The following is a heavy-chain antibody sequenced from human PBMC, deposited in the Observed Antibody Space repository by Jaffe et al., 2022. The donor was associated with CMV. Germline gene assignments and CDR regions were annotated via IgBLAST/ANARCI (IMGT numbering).Heavy chain of an antibody. CDR1: GGTIFTSDYY. CDR3: ARQPYTSNRATYYFYYIDV. Sequence: QLQLQESGPGLVKPSETLSLTCSVSGGTIFTSDYYWAWIRQSPGKGLEWIASIYYSANPYYNPSLESRVTISIDTSRNQFSLRLKSVIASDTAVYYCARQPYTSNRATYYFYYIDVWGKGTTVTVSS. D-gene: IGHD6-13*01. J-gene: IGHJ6*03. CDR2: IYYSANP. V-gene: IGHV4-39*01.